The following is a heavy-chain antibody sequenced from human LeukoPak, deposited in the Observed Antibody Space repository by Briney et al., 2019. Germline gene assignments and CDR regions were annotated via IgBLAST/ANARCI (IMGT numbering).Heavy chain of an antibody. CDR1: GGSISSRSYY. D-gene: IGHD3-10*01. J-gene: IGHJ4*02. CDR3: ARSGTTMVRGVMSFDY. CDR2: IYYSGST. Sequence: SETLSLTCTVSGGSISSRSYYWGWIRQPPGKGLEWIGSIYYSGSTYYNPSLKSRVTISVDTSKNQFSLKLSSVTAADTAVYYCARSGTTMVRGVMSFDYWGQGTLVTVSS. V-gene: IGHV4-39*01.